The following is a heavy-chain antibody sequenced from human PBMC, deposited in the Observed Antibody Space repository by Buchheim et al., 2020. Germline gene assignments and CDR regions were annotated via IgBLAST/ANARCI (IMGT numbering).Heavy chain of an antibody. CDR3: ATGSRSGVSTKYAYDY. D-gene: IGHD5/OR15-5a*01. CDR1: QFTFSSHA. V-gene: IGHV3-30-3*01. CDR2: MSYDGGST. J-gene: IGHJ4*02. Sequence: QVQLVESGGDVVQPGRSLRLSCAASQFTFSSHAMHWVRQAPAKGLEWVAVMSYDGGSTMYAESVKGRFTISRDNSKNPLYLEMNSLRDEDTAVYYCATGSRSGVSTKYAYDYWGQGTL.